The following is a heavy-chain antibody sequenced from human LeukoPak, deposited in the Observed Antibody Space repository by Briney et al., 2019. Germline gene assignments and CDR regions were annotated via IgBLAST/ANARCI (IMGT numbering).Heavy chain of an antibody. D-gene: IGHD6-19*01. CDR1: GGSISSYY. V-gene: IGHV4-59*01. Sequence: SETLSLTCTVSGGSISSYYWSWIRQPPGKGLEWIAYIYYRGNTNYNPSLKSRVAISVDTSKNQFSLRLSSVTAADTAIYYCARYSSGLYYYFDYWGQGTLVTVSS. CDR3: ARYSSGLYYYFDY. J-gene: IGHJ4*02. CDR2: IYYRGNT.